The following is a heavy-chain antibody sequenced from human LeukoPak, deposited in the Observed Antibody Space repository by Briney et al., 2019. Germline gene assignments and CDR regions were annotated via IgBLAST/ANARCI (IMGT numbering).Heavy chain of an antibody. Sequence: GGSLRLSCAASGFTFSSYTMSCVRQAPGKGLEWVSAVSGSGGTTYYTDSVKGGFTISRDNTKNTMYPQMNSLRVEDTAVYYCVKEARYCNGGSCYAALDYWGQGTLVTVSS. V-gene: IGHV3-23*01. J-gene: IGHJ4*02. CDR3: VKEARYCNGGSCYAALDY. CDR2: VSGSGGTT. CDR1: GFTFSSYT. D-gene: IGHD2-15*01.